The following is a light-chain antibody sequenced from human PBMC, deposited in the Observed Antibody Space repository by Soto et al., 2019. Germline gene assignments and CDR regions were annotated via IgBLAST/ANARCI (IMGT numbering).Light chain of an antibody. CDR1: QSVGSSY. J-gene: IGKJ1*01. CDR3: QQYGTSFWT. CDR2: GAS. V-gene: IGKV3-20*01. Sequence: IVLTQSPGTLSLSPGERATLSCMTSQSVGSSYLAWYQQRPGQAPRLLMYGASTRATGTPDRFSGSGSGTDFTLIISRLEPEGSAVYYCQQYGTSFWTFGQGTKVEIK.